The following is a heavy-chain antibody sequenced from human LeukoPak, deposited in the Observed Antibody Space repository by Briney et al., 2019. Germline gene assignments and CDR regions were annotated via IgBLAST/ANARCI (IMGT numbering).Heavy chain of an antibody. V-gene: IGHV3-21*01. J-gene: IGHJ4*02. CDR2: ISSSSYI. Sequence: GGSLRLSCAASGFTLSSYSMNWVRQAPGKGLEWVSSISSSSYIYYADSVKGRFTISRDNAKNSLYLQMNSLRAEDTAVYYCARRSPTTVTTYTFDYWGQGTLVTVSS. D-gene: IGHD4-17*01. CDR3: ARRSPTTVTTYTFDY. CDR1: GFTLSSYS.